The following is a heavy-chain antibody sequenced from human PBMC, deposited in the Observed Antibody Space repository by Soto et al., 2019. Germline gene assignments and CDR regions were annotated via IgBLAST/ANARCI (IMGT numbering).Heavy chain of an antibody. CDR1: GGSISSYY. Sequence: PSETLSLTCTVSGGSISSYYWSWIRQPPRKGLEWIGYIYYSGSTNNNPSLKSRVTISVDTSKNQFSLKLSSVTAADTAVYYCARDNHYGEQAFDIWGQGTMVTVSS. CDR2: IYYSGST. J-gene: IGHJ3*02. D-gene: IGHD4-17*01. V-gene: IGHV4-59*01. CDR3: ARDNHYGEQAFDI.